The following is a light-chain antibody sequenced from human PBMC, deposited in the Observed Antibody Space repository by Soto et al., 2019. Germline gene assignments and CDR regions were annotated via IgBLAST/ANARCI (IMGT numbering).Light chain of an antibody. Sequence: QSLLTQPPSVSEAPRLRVTISCSGSSSNIGNNAVNWYQQLPGKAPKLLIYYDDLLPSGVSDRFSASKSGTSASLAISGLQSEDEADYHCAAWDDSLNGYVFGTGTKVTVL. CDR1: SSNIGNNA. CDR3: AAWDDSLNGYV. J-gene: IGLJ1*01. V-gene: IGLV1-36*01. CDR2: YDD.